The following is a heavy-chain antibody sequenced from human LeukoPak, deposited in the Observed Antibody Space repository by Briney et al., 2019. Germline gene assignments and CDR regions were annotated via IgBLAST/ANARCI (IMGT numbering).Heavy chain of an antibody. J-gene: IGHJ4*02. Sequence: SETLSLTCAVSGGSISSGNWWSWVHQPPGKGLEWIGEIYHSGSTNYNPSLKSRVTISVDKSKNQYSLKLSSVTAADTAVYYCARYGSLGDFDYWGQGTLVTVSS. CDR2: IYHSGST. D-gene: IGHD3-16*01. CDR3: ARYGSLGDFDY. CDR1: GGSISSGNW. V-gene: IGHV4-4*02.